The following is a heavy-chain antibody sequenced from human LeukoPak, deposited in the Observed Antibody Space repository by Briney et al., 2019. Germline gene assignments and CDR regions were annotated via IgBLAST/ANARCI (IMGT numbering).Heavy chain of an antibody. CDR2: IYYSGST. D-gene: IGHD3-10*01. Sequence: PSETLSLTCTVSGGSISSYYWSWIRQPPGKGPEWIGYIYYSGSTNYNPSLKSRVTISVDTSKNQFSLKLSSVTAADTAVYYCARGVLLWFGELRGFDYWGQGTLVTVSS. J-gene: IGHJ4*02. V-gene: IGHV4-59*01. CDR1: GGSISSYY. CDR3: ARGVLLWFGELRGFDY.